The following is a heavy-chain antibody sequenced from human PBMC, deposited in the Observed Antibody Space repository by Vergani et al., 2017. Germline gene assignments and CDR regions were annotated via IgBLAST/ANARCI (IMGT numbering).Heavy chain of an antibody. CDR1: EYRFGHYW. V-gene: IGHV5-51*01. J-gene: IGHJ5*02. Sequence: EVELVQSGPEMRKPGESLKISCKGSEYRFGHYWIGWVRQLPGKGLEWMGIIYPAESDTRYSPSFQGQVTISADKSINTAFLQWDSLKASDTALYYCARHTTYTDTWGQGTLVTVSS. CDR3: ARHTTYTDT. D-gene: IGHD1-1*01. CDR2: IYPAESDT.